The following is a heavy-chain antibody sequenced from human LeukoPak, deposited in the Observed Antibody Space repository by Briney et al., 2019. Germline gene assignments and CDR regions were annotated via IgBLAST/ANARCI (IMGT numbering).Heavy chain of an antibody. J-gene: IGHJ4*02. CDR1: GFTFSSYS. Sequence: GGSLRLSCAASGFTFSSYSINWVRQAPGRGLEWVSSISSTGSSKYYADSVKGRFTISRDNAKNSLYLQMNSLRAEDTAVYYCAREESSSSGYYFDYWGQGALVTVSS. V-gene: IGHV3-21*01. CDR2: ISSTGSSK. D-gene: IGHD6-6*01. CDR3: AREESSSSGYYFDY.